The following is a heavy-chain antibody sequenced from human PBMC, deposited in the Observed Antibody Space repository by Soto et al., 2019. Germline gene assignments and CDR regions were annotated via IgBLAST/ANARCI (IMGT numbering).Heavy chain of an antibody. J-gene: IGHJ1*01. Sequence: EVQLVESGGGLIQPGGSLRLSCAASGFAVSSKYMTWVRQAPGKGLEWVSVIYGGGTTYYADSVKGRFTISRDTSKNTLYLQMNRLRAEDTAVYYCVQTTGLPGFEFWGQGTLVTVSS. V-gene: IGHV3-53*01. D-gene: IGHD1-1*01. CDR2: IYGGGTT. CDR3: VQTTGLPGFEF. CDR1: GFAVSSKY.